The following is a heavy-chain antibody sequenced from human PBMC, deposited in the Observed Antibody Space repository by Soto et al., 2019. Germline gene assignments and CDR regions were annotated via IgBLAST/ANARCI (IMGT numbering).Heavy chain of an antibody. CDR3: ARGWDYYGSGSYYPPFDY. J-gene: IGHJ4*02. CDR2: IYYSGST. Sequence: NPSETLSLTCTVSGGSISSYYWSWMRQPPGKGLEWIGYIYYSGSTNYNPSLKSRVTISVDTSKNQFSLKLSSVTAADTAVYYCARGWDYYGSGSYYPPFDYWGQGTLVTVSS. CDR1: GGSISSYY. V-gene: IGHV4-59*01. D-gene: IGHD3-10*01.